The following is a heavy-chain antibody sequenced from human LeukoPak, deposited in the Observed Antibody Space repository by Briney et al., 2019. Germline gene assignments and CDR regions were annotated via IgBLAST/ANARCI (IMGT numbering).Heavy chain of an antibody. CDR2: IYTSGST. V-gene: IGHV4-4*07. D-gene: IGHD5-18*01. J-gene: IGHJ5*02. Sequence: SETLSLTCTVSSGAVSRDYWRWIRQPAGQGLKWIGRIYTSGSTNYNPSLKSRVTMSVDTSKNQFSLKLSSVTAADTAVYYCARDVGIQLWLTWGQGTLVTVSS. CDR3: ARDVGIQLWLT. CDR1: SGAVSRDY.